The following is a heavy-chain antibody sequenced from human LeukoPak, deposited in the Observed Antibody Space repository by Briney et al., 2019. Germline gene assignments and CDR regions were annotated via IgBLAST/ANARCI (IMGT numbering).Heavy chain of an antibody. J-gene: IGHJ4*02. V-gene: IGHV3-64*01. CDR3: ARGTNWAQDY. CDR1: GFTFSTYA. CDR2: ISGSGGGT. D-gene: IGHD7-27*01. Sequence: GGSLRLSCAASGFTFSTYAMHWVRQAPGRGLEYVSSISGSGGGTYYANSVKGRFTISRDNSKDTLYLQMGSLRTEDMAVYYCARGTNWAQDYGGQGILVSVSS.